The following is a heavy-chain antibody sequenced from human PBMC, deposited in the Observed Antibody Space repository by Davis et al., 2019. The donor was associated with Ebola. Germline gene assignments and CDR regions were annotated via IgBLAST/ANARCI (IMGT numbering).Heavy chain of an antibody. J-gene: IGHJ3*02. D-gene: IGHD3-3*01. V-gene: IGHV3-15*01. CDR3: TTEPSHKRGRFLDFTSFNI. CDR1: GFTFSDAW. Sequence: GGSLRLSCAASGFTFSDAWMTWVRQAPGKGLEWVGRIKSRADGETTDYAKAVKGTFTISRDDSKDTLYLQMNSLNTEDTAVYYCTTEPSHKRGRFLDFTSFNIWGQGTMVTVSS. CDR2: IKSRADGETT.